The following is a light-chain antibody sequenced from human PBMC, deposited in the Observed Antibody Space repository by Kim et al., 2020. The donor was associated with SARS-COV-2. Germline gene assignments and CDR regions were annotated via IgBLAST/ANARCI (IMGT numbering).Light chain of an antibody. CDR3: QAWDSGSDVVI. CDR2: QDN. V-gene: IGLV3-1*01. CDR1: DLRGKF. Sequence: SYELTQPPSLSVPPGQTATISCSGDDLRGKFVSWYQQKAGQSPLLVIYQDNRRPSGIPERFSGSNSGGTATLTISGPQTLDEADYYCQAWDSGSDVVIFG. J-gene: IGLJ2*01.